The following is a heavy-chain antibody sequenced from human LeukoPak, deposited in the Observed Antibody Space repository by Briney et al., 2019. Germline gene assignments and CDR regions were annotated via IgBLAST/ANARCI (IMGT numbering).Heavy chain of an antibody. CDR1: EFTFGDYA. V-gene: IGHV3-9*01. J-gene: IGHJ3*02. Sequence: GGSLRLSCAASEFTFGDYAMHWVRQAPGKGLEWVSGISWNSDSIVYADSVKDRFTISRDNAKNSLYLQMNSLRAEDTAFYYCAKDIFPTSSGYCALDIWGQGTMVTVSS. CDR3: AKDIFPTSSGYCALDI. D-gene: IGHD3-22*01. CDR2: ISWNSDSI.